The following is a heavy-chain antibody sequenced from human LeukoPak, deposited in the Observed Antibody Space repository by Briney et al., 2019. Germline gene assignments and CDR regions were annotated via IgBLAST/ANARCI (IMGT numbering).Heavy chain of an antibody. D-gene: IGHD3-10*01. CDR2: IYSGGST. J-gene: IGHJ4*02. Sequence: PGGSLRLSCAASGFTVSSNYMSWVRQAPGKGLEWVSVIYSGGSTYYADSVKGRFTISRDNAKNSLYLQMNSLRAEDTALYYCAKDIDGSGAGGGFDYWGQGTLVTVSS. CDR1: GFTVSSNY. V-gene: IGHV3-53*05. CDR3: AKDIDGSGAGGGFDY.